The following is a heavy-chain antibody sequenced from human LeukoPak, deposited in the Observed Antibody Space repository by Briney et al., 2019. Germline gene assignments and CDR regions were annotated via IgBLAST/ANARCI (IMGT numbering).Heavy chain of an antibody. J-gene: IGHJ5*02. CDR2: MNPKSGNS. CDR1: GYTFTGYE. D-gene: IGHD3-9*01. Sequence: ASVKVSCKASGYTFTGYEIHWVRQATGQGLEWMGWMNPKSGNSAYAQKFQGRVTMTRNTSISTAYMELRSLMSEDTAMYHCARGDLDWLPLWFDPWGQGTLVTVSS. V-gene: IGHV1-8*02. CDR3: ARGDLDWLPLWFDP.